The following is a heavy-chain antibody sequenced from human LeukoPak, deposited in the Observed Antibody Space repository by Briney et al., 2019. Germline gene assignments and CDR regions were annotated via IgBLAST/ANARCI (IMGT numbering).Heavy chain of an antibody. D-gene: IGHD2-21*02. CDR3: ARLDGGDCYFHCDL. CDR1: GFIFSSYW. J-gene: IGHJ2*01. CDR2: IKPDGSDT. V-gene: IGHV3-7*01. Sequence: GGSLRLSCAASGFIFSSYWMTWVRQAPGKGLEWVANIKPDGSDTYSMDSVKGRFTISRDNAKDSLYLQMNSLRAEDTAVYYCARLDGGDCYFHCDLWGRGTLVTVSS.